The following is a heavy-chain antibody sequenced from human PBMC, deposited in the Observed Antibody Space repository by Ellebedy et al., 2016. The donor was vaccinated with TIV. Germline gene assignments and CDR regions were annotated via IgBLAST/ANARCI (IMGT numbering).Heavy chain of an antibody. CDR3: ARPRTWELNDAFDL. D-gene: IGHD1-26*01. CDR2: ITAYNGNA. Sequence: ASVKVSXKASGGAFSTESIGWVRQAPGQGLEWMGWITAYNGNANYAQNLQGRVTMTTDTSTSTAYMELRSLTSDDTAVYYCARPRTWELNDAFDLWGQGTMVTVSS. V-gene: IGHV1-18*01. CDR1: GGAFSTES. J-gene: IGHJ3*01.